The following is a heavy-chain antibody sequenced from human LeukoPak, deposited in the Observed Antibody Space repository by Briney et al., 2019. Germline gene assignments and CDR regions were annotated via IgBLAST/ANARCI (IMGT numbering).Heavy chain of an antibody. CDR1: GYTFTSYD. CDR3: ARGSYSSSPLDY. Sequence: ASVTVSCKASGYTFTSYDINWVRQAPGQGLEWMGWMNPNSGNTGYAQKFQGGVTMTRNTSISTAYMELSSLRSEDTAVYYCARGSYSSSPLDYWGQGTLVTVSS. V-gene: IGHV1-8*01. CDR2: MNPNSGNT. D-gene: IGHD6-6*01. J-gene: IGHJ4*02.